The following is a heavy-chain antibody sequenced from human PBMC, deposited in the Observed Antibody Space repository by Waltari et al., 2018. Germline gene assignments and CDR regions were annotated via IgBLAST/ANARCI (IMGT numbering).Heavy chain of an antibody. J-gene: IGHJ5*01. Sequence: EVQLVESGGGLVQPGGSLRLSCAASGFTFSSFSMHWVRQGPGKGLEWISYIGLGCGPVHYADSVKGRFTIFRDNDKNSLYLEMNSLRAEDTGLYYCARGSAAGIASWGQGTLVTVSS. CDR2: IGLGCGPV. D-gene: IGHD6-13*01. CDR1: GFTFSSFS. V-gene: IGHV3-48*01. CDR3: ARGSAAGIAS.